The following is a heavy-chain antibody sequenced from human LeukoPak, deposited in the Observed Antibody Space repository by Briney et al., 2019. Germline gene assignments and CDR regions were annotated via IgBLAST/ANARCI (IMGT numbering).Heavy chain of an antibody. CDR3: ARRATMVRGVAHTYYYYYMDV. Sequence: SETLSLTCAVYGGSFSGYYWSWIRQPPGKGLEWIGEINHSGSTNYNPSLKSRVTISVDTSKNQFSLKLSSVTAADTAVYYCARRATMVRGVAHTYYYYYMDVWGKGTTVTISS. CDR2: INHSGST. J-gene: IGHJ6*03. D-gene: IGHD3-10*01. CDR1: GGSFSGYY. V-gene: IGHV4-34*01.